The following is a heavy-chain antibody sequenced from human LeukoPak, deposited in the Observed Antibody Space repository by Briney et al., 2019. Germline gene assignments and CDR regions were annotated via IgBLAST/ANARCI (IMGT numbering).Heavy chain of an antibody. CDR1: GGSFSGYY. CDR3: ALASPGTVDAFDI. V-gene: IGHV4-34*01. J-gene: IGHJ3*02. D-gene: IGHD4-11*01. CDR2: INHSGGT. Sequence: SETLSLTCAVYGGSFSGYYWSWIRQPPGKGLEWIGEINHSGGTNYNPSLKSRVTISVDTSKNQFSLKLSSVTAADTAVYHCALASPGTVDAFDIWGQGTMVTVSS.